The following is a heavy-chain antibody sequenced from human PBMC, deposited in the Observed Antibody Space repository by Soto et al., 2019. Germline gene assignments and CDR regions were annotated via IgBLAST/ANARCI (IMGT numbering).Heavy chain of an antibody. CDR2: INPSGGST. J-gene: IGHJ5*02. D-gene: IGHD1-26*01. CDR1: GYTFTSYY. Sequence: GASVKVSCKASGYTFTSYYMHWVRQAPGQGLEWMGIINPSGGSTSYAQKFQGRVTMTRDTSTSTVYMELSSLRSEDTAVYYCARAEVVGATIYWFDTWGQGTLVTVSS. V-gene: IGHV1-46*01. CDR3: ARAEVVGATIYWFDT.